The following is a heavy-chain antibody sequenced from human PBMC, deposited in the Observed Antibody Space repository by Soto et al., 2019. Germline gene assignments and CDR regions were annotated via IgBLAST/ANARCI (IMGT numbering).Heavy chain of an antibody. CDR2: IWYDGSNK. D-gene: IGHD2-21*02. CDR3: GRSRPSHIVVVTAVLDY. J-gene: IGHJ4*02. CDR1: GFTFSSYG. Sequence: PGGSLTLSCAASGFTFSSYGTHWVRQAPGKGLEWVAVIWYDGSNKYYADSVKGRFTISRDNSKNTVYLQMNSLRAEDTAVYYCGRSRPSHIVVVTAVLDYWGQGTLVTVSS. V-gene: IGHV3-33*01.